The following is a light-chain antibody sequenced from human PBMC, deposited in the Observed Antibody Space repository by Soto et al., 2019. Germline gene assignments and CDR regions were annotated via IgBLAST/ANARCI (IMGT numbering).Light chain of an antibody. CDR3: TSYAAGKTVV. J-gene: IGLJ2*01. CDR1: SRDVGIYNY. V-gene: IGLV2-8*01. CDR2: EVN. Sequence: QSARTQPPSASGSPGQSVSISCTGTSRDVGIYNYVSWYQQHPGKAPKLIIYEVNKRPSGVPDRFSGSKSGNTASLTVSGLQAEDEADYYCTSYAAGKTVVFGGGTKLTVL.